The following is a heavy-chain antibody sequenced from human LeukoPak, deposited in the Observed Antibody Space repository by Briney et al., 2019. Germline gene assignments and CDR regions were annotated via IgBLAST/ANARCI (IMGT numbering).Heavy chain of an antibody. CDR2: IHYSGST. V-gene: IGHV4-39*01. D-gene: IGHD3-3*01. Sequence: PSETLSLTCTVSGGSISSSSYYWGWIRQPPGKGLEWIGTIHYSGSTYSNPSLRSRVTISVDTSKNHFSLKLSSVTAADTAVYYCARQPLASWSDSIRYYFDYWGQGTLVTVSS. CDR3: ARQPLASWSDSIRYYFDY. CDR1: GGSISSSSYY. J-gene: IGHJ4*02.